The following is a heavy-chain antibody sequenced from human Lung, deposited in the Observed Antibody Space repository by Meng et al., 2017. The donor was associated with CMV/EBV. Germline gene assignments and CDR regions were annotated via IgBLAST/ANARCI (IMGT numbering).Heavy chain of an antibody. CDR2: IKADGSEK. J-gene: IGHJ4*02. CDR1: GFTFSSHW. D-gene: IGHD3-10*01. CDR3: ACNSGDC. V-gene: IGHV3-7*01. Sequence: GGSLRLSCAASGFTFSSHWMCWVRQAPGKGLEWEANIKADGSEKYYVDSVKGRFTVSRDNAKNSLYLQMNSLRAEDTAVYYCACNSGDCWGQGTLVTVPS.